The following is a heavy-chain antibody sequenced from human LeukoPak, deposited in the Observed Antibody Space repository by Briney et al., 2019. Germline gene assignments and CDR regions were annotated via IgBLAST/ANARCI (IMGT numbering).Heavy chain of an antibody. CDR2: INHSGST. CDR1: GESFSGYY. J-gene: IGHJ4*02. D-gene: IGHD3-9*01. CDR3: AIHDILTGRDY. Sequence: PSETLSLTCAVYGESFSGYYWSWIRQPPGKGLEWIGEINHSGSTNYNPSLKSRVTISVDTSKNQFSLKLSSVTAADTAVYYCAIHDILTGRDYWGQGTLVTVSS. V-gene: IGHV4-34*01.